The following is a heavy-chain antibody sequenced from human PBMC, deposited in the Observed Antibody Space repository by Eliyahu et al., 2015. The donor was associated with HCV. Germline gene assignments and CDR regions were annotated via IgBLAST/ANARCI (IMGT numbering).Heavy chain of an antibody. V-gene: IGHV3-74*01. CDR2: INENGRTT. Sequence: VQLVESGGGLAQPGGSLRLSCVXSEFTFSRYWMHWVRQVPGKGLVWVSRINENGRTTTYADSVKGXFTISRDNAENTLYLQMNSLTIEDTAVYYCARDLSGGADYWGQGTLVTVSS. D-gene: IGHD2-15*01. CDR1: EFTFSRYW. CDR3: ARDLSGGADY. J-gene: IGHJ4*02.